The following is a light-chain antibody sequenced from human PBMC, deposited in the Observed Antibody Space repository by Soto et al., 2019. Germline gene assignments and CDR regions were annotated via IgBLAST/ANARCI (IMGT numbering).Light chain of an antibody. CDR1: QSVTYSY. CDR3: QQYSNWPLT. CDR2: GAS. Sequence: EIVMTQSPVTLSVSPGERATLSCRASQSVTYSYLAWYQQKPGQAPRLLIFGASTRAAGIPARFSGSGSGTEFTLTISSLQSEDFAVYYCQQYSNWPLTFGGGTKVEIK. V-gene: IGKV3-15*01. J-gene: IGKJ4*01.